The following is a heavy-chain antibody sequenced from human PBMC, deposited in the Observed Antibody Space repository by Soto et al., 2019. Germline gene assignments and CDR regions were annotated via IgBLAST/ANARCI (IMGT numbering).Heavy chain of an antibody. V-gene: IGHV4-61*01. CDR1: GDSVTSGRSY. Sequence: SETLSLTCTVSGDSVTSGRSYWSWIRQPPGKGLEWIGNVYHTGTSNYNPSLKSRVTISVDMSKNQFTLKLSSATAADTAVYFCARDRRVDTDLGGYYYYDMDVWGQGTTVTVSS. D-gene: IGHD5-18*01. CDR3: ARDRRVDTDLGGYYYYDMDV. J-gene: IGHJ6*02. CDR2: VYHTGTS.